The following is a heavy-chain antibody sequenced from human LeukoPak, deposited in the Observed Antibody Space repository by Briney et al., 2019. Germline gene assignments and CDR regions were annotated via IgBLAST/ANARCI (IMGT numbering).Heavy chain of an antibody. D-gene: IGHD3-10*01. CDR1: GFTFSTYA. CDR3: AKDYYGSGSHSSPIYFDY. V-gene: IGHV3-23*01. Sequence: QSGGSLRLSXAASGFTFSTYAMSCVRQAPGKGLECVSGISGGGGSTYYADSVKGRFTISRDNSKNTLYLQMNSLRAEDTAVYYCAKDYYGSGSHSSPIYFDYWGQGTLVTVSS. CDR2: ISGGGGST. J-gene: IGHJ4*02.